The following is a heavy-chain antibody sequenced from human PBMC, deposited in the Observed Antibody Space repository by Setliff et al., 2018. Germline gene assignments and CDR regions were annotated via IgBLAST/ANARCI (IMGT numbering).Heavy chain of an antibody. V-gene: IGHV1-69*05. Sequence: SVKVSCKASGGTFNSNAISWVRQAPGQGLEWMGGIMPIFGTTNYAQKFQGRVTIITDESTSTAYMELSSLRFEDTAVYYCAREGVDTRSSTDYRYYMDVWGKGTTVTVSS. CDR1: GGTFNSNA. CDR3: AREGVDTRSSTDYRYYMDV. J-gene: IGHJ6*03. CDR2: IMPIFGTT. D-gene: IGHD5-18*01.